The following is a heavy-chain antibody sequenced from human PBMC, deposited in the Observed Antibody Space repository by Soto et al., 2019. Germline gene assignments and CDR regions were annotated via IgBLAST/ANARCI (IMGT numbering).Heavy chain of an antibody. D-gene: IGHD7-27*01. CDR2: IYYSGGT. CDR1: GGSISSSSYY. V-gene: IGHV4-39*01. CDR3: ARHHEDWGWEGAFDI. Sequence: SETLSLTCTVSGGSISSSSYYWGWIRQPPGKGLEWIGSIYYSGGTYYNPSLKSRVTISVNTSKNQFSLKLSSVTAADTAVYYCARHHEDWGWEGAFDIWGQGTMVTVSS. J-gene: IGHJ3*02.